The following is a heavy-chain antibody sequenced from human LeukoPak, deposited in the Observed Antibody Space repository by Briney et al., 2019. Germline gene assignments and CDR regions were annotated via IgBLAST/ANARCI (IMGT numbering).Heavy chain of an antibody. CDR2: ISAYNGNI. CDR1: GYTFTSYG. CDR3: ARDRSMVRGDKRDY. Sequence: ASVKVSCKASGYTFTSYGISWVRQAPGQGLEWMGWISAYNGNINYEQKLQGRVTMTTDTSTSTAYMELRSLRSDDTAVYYCARDRSMVRGDKRDYWGQGTLVTVSS. V-gene: IGHV1-18*01. J-gene: IGHJ4*02. D-gene: IGHD3-10*01.